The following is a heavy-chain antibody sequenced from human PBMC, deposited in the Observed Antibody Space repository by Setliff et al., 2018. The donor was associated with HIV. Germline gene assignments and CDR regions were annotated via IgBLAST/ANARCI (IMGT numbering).Heavy chain of an antibody. J-gene: IGHJ6*03. D-gene: IGHD6-13*01. CDR3: VGSTIAAAVYYYYYYMDV. Sequence: SETLSLTCTVSGGSISSSSYYWGWIRQPPGKGLEWIGSIYYSGSTYANPSLKSRVTISVDTSKNQFSLNPSSVTAADTAVYYCVGSTIAAAVYYYYYYMDVWGKGTTVTVSS. CDR2: IYYSGST. V-gene: IGHV4-39*01. CDR1: GGSISSSSYY.